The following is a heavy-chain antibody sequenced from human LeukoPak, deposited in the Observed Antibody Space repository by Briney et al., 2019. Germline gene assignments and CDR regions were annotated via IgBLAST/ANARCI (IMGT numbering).Heavy chain of an antibody. Sequence: GGSLRLSCSASGFTFSSYAMRWVRQAPGKGLEYVSGISGNGGSTNYEDSVKGRFTISRDNSKNTLYLQMSSLRAEDTAVYYCVRRHSSSSNYFDYWGQGSLVTVSS. J-gene: IGHJ4*02. CDR2: ISGNGGST. V-gene: IGHV3-64D*09. CDR1: GFTFSSYA. CDR3: VRRHSSSSNYFDY. D-gene: IGHD6-6*01.